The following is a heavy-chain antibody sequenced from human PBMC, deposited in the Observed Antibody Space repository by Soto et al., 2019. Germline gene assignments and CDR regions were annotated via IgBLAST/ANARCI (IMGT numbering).Heavy chain of an antibody. CDR1: GGSFSSYS. Sequence: QGQLEQSGAEVRRPGSSVKVSCKASGGSFSSYSISWVRQAPGHGLEWMGRIVPVLGTANSAQKFQGRVAFSADVSTATAYMELRSLRSDDTALYFCARDSPGGGYYYGMDVWGQGTTVIVSS. V-gene: IGHV1-69*01. CDR2: IVPVLGTA. D-gene: IGHD3-16*01. CDR3: ARDSPGGGYYYGMDV. J-gene: IGHJ6*02.